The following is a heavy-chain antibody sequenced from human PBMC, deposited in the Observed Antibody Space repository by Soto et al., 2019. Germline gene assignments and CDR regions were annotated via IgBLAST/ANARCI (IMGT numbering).Heavy chain of an antibody. D-gene: IGHD1-7*01. CDR3: VRRVSGNYDY. CDR1: GFTFSSYD. J-gene: IGHJ4*02. CDR2: ISSNGGTT. Sequence: PWGSLRLSCAASGFTFSSYDMHWVRQAPGKGLEYVSSISSNGGTTYYGNSVKGRFTISRDNSKNTLYLQMGSLRAEDMAVYYCVRRVSGNYDYWGQGT. V-gene: IGHV3-64*01.